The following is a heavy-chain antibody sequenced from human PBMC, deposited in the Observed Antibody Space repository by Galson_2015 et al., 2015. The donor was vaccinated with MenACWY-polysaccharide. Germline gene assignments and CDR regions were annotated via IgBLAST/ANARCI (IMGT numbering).Heavy chain of an antibody. CDR1: GYTFTSYD. D-gene: IGHD6-19*01. V-gene: IGHV1-8*01. Sequence: SVKVSCKASGYTFTSYDINWVRQATGQGLEWMGWMNPNRGNTGYAQKFQGRVTMTRNTSISTAYMGLSSLTSEDTAVYYCASTKAGTHYFDYWGQGTLVTVSS. CDR2: MNPNRGNT. CDR3: ASTKAGTHYFDY. J-gene: IGHJ4*02.